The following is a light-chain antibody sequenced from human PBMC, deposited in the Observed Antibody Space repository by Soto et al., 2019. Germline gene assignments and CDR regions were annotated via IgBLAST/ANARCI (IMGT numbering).Light chain of an antibody. CDR3: SSYTSSSTLVL. CDR2: DVS. Sequence: QSALTQPGSVSGSPGQAITISCTGTSSDVGGYSYVSWYQQLPGKAPKLMIYDVSNRPSGVSNRFSGSKSGNTASLTISGLQSEDEGDYYCSSYTSSSTLVLFGGGTKVTVL. V-gene: IGLV2-14*01. J-gene: IGLJ2*01. CDR1: SSDVGGYSY.